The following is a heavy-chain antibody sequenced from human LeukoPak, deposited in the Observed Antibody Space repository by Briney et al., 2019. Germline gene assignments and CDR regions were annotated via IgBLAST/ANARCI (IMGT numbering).Heavy chain of an antibody. Sequence: ASVKDSCKASRDTFTRCAFSWVRQAPGQGLEWMGGIIPIDGTANFAQKFQGRVTITADQSTSTAYMELSSLRSEDTAIYYCARDPGAPVRAFDIWGQGTLVTVSS. J-gene: IGHJ3*02. CDR1: RDTFTRCA. D-gene: IGHD3-10*01. V-gene: IGHV1-69*13. CDR3: ARDPGAPVRAFDI. CDR2: IIPIDGTA.